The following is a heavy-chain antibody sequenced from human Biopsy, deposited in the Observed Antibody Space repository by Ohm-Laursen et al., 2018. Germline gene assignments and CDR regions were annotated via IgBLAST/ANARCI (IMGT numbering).Heavy chain of an antibody. D-gene: IGHD6-19*01. Sequence: SVKVSCKVSGYTLSESSMHWVRQTPGKGLEWMGGFAPEDGKTFYAQNFQGRVTMTEDTSTHTAYMELSSLRSEDTALYYCATGIRSGWYYFDYWGQGTLATVSS. CDR2: FAPEDGKT. V-gene: IGHV1-24*01. CDR3: ATGIRSGWYYFDY. J-gene: IGHJ4*02. CDR1: GYTLSESS.